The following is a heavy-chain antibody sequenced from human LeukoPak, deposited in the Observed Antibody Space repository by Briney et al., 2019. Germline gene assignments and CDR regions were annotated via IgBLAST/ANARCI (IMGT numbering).Heavy chain of an antibody. D-gene: IGHD3-22*01. Sequence: GGSLRLSCAASGFTFSSYSMNWVRQAPGKGLEWVSSISSSSSYIYYADSVKGRFTISRDNAKNSLYLQMNSLRAEDTAVYYCARGFGGVVVTPLRYWGQGTLVTVSS. CDR2: ISSSSSYI. CDR1: GFTFSSYS. V-gene: IGHV3-21*01. J-gene: IGHJ4*02. CDR3: ARGFGGVVVTPLRY.